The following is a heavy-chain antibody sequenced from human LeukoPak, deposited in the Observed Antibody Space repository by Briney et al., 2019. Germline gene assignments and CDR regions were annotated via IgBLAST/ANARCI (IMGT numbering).Heavy chain of an antibody. Sequence: SETLSLACTVSGGSISNFYWSWIRQPAGKTLEWIGRIYSSGSTNYNPSLKSRVTMSLDTSKNQFSLKLSSVTAADTAVYFCARETTGAGTARPFDYWGQGTLVTVSS. V-gene: IGHV4-4*07. CDR2: IYSSGST. CDR3: ARETTGAGTARPFDY. J-gene: IGHJ4*02. CDR1: GGSISNFY. D-gene: IGHD6-13*01.